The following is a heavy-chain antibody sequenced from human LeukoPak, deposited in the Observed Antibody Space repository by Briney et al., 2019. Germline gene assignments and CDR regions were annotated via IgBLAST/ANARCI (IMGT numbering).Heavy chain of an antibody. CDR3: ARENYYDSSGYYSDIDY. J-gene: IGHJ4*02. Sequence: GGSLRLSCAGSGFIFSDFYINWIRQSPGKGLEWLAYISPDGSYTTYGDSVKGRFTISRDNSKNTLYLQMNSLRAEDTAVYYCARENYYDSSGYYSDIDYWGQGTLVTVSS. CDR1: GFIFSDFY. CDR2: ISPDGSYT. D-gene: IGHD3-22*01. V-gene: IGHV3-11*06.